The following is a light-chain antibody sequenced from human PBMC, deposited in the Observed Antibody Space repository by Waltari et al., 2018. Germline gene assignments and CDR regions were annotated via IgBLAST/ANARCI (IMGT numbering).Light chain of an antibody. V-gene: IGKV1-39*01. Sequence: DIQMTQSPSSLSASVGDRVTITCRASQSISSYLNWYQQKPGKAPKLLIYAASSLQSGVPSRFSCSGSGTAFPLTISSLQPEDFATYYCQQSYSTPVFTFGPGTKVDIK. CDR1: QSISSY. CDR3: QQSYSTPVFT. CDR2: AAS. J-gene: IGKJ3*01.